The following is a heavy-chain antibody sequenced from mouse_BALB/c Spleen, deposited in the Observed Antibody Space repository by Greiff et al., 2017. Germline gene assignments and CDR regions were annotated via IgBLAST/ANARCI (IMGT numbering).Heavy chain of an antibody. Sequence: EVKLQESGPELVKPGASVKMSCKASGYTFTSYVMHWVKQKPGQGLEWIGYINPYNDGTKYNEKFKGKATLTSDKSSSTAYMELSSLTSEDSAVYYCACYYGTSGYAMDYWGQGTSVTVSS. D-gene: IGHD2-1*01. J-gene: IGHJ4*01. CDR2: INPYNDGT. CDR3: ACYYGTSGYAMDY. CDR1: GYTFTSYV. V-gene: IGHV1-14*01.